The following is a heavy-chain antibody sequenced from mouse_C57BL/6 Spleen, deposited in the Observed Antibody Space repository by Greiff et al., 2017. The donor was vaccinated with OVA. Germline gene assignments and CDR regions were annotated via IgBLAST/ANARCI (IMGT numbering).Heavy chain of an antibody. Sequence: EVQLQQSGPVLVKPGASVKMSCKASGYTFTDYYMNWVKQSHGKSLEWIGAINPYNGGTSYNQKFKGKATLTVDKSSSTAYMELNSLTSEDSAVYYCARRRTVVAENFDYWGQGTTLTVSS. CDR1: GYTFTDYY. CDR3: ARRRTVVAENFDY. V-gene: IGHV1-19*01. J-gene: IGHJ2*01. D-gene: IGHD1-1*01. CDR2: INPYNGGT.